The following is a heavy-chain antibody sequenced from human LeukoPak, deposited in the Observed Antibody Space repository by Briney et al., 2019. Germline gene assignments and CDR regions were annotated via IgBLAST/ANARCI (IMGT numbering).Heavy chain of an antibody. J-gene: IGHJ4*02. D-gene: IGHD3-10*02. CDR3: ARRRPVTEATFGPFDY. Sequence: PGGSLRLSCAASGFTFSSYEMNWVRQAPGKGLEWVSYISSSGSTIYYADSVKGRFTVSRDNAKNSLYLQMNSLRAEDTAVYYCARRRPVTEATFGPFDYWGQGTLVTVSS. V-gene: IGHV3-48*03. CDR1: GFTFSSYE. CDR2: ISSSGSTI.